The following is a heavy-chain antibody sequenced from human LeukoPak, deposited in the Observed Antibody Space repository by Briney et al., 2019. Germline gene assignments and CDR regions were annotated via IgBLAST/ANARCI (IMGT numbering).Heavy chain of an antibody. Sequence: SGGSLRLSCAASGFTFSNYAIHWVRQAPGKGLEWMAVVSYDGGNEYYADSVKGRFTISRDNSKNTLYLQMDSLRAEDTAVYYCARDRERYYYFGMDVWGKGTTVTVSS. CDR2: VSYDGGNE. V-gene: IGHV3-30*04. J-gene: IGHJ6*04. CDR1: GFTFSNYA. CDR3: ARDRERYYYFGMDV.